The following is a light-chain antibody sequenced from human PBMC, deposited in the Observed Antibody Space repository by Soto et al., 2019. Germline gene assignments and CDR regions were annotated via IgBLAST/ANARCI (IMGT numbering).Light chain of an antibody. CDR1: SSDVGVYNS. V-gene: IGLV2-8*01. CDR3: SSYAGTHIV. J-gene: IGLJ1*01. CDR2: DVS. Sequence: QSVLTQPPSASGSPGQSVTISCTGTSSDVGVYNSVSWYQQHPAQAPKLMIYDVSKRPSGVPDRFSGSKSGNTASLTVSGLQDEDEANYYCSSYAGTHIVFGTGTKLTVL.